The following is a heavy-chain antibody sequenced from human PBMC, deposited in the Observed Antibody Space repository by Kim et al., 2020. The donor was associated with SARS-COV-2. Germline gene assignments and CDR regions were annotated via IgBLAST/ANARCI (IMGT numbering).Heavy chain of an antibody. CDR1: GFTFSSYA. CDR2: IYSGGSST. V-gene: IGHV3-23*03. D-gene: IGHD3-9*01. J-gene: IGHJ4*02. Sequence: GGSLRLSCAASGFTFSSYAMSWVRQAPGKGLEWVSVIYSGGSSTYYADSVKGRFTISRDNSKNTLYLQMNSLRAEDTAVYYCAKSLSRLRYFDWLLSPVDYWGQGTLVTVSS. CDR3: AKSLSRLRYFDWLLSPVDY.